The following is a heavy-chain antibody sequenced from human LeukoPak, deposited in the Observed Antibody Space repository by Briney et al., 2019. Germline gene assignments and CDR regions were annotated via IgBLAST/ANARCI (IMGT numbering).Heavy chain of an antibody. CDR1: GFTFSNYA. Sequence: GGSLRLSCAASGFTFSNYAIHWVRQAPGKGLEWQAVISYDGSNKYYADSVKGRFTISRDNSKNTLYLQMNSLRAEDTAVYYCARGALVIVAGVYYFDYWGQGTLVTVSS. V-gene: IGHV3-30-3*01. CDR2: ISYDGSNK. D-gene: IGHD5-12*01. CDR3: ARGALVIVAGVYYFDY. J-gene: IGHJ4*02.